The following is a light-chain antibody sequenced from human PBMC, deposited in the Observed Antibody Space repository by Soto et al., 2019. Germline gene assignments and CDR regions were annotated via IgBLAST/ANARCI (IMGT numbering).Light chain of an antibody. CDR3: GTWDSSLSAGV. J-gene: IGLJ3*02. CDR1: SSNIGDHD. Sequence: QSVLTQPPSVSAAPGQKVTISCSGGSSNIGDHDVSWYKQLPGTAPKLLMSENNKRPSGIPDRFSGSKSGTSATLGITGLQTGDEADYYCGTWDSSLSAGVFGGGTKLTVL. CDR2: ENN. V-gene: IGLV1-51*02.